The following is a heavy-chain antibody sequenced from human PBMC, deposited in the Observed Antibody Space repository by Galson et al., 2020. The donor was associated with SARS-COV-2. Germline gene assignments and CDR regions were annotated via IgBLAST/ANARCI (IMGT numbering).Heavy chain of an antibody. CDR1: GFTFSSYS. Sequence: GESLKISCAASGFTFSSYSMNWVRQAPGKGLEWVSYISSSSSTIYYADSVKGRFTISRDNDKNSLYLQMNSLRAEDTAVYYCARENLASSWYNWFDPWGQGTLVTVSS. V-gene: IGHV3-48*04. D-gene: IGHD6-13*01. CDR3: ARENLASSWYNWFDP. J-gene: IGHJ5*02. CDR2: ISSSSSTI.